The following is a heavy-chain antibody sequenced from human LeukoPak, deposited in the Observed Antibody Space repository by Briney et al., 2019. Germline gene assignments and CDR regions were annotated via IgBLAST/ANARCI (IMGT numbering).Heavy chain of an antibody. Sequence: ASVKVSCKASDYTFTSYGIRWVLQPPGQGLGWMGWISAYNGNTNYTQKLQGRVTITTDTATSPAYMELRSLGSDDTAVYCCGRESIVLAAAGRWVYRRWFDPWGQGTLVTVSS. V-gene: IGHV1-18*01. CDR2: ISAYNGNT. J-gene: IGHJ5*02. CDR3: GRESIVLAAAGRWVYRRWFDP. D-gene: IGHD6-13*01. CDR1: DYTFTSYG.